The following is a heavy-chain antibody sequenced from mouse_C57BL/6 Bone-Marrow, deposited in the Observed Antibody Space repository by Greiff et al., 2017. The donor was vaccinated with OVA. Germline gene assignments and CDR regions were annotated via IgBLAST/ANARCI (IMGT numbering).Heavy chain of an antibody. J-gene: IGHJ4*01. D-gene: IGHD2-5*01. Sequence: EVQLFYSCFSSANLGGSLKLSCAASGFTFSSYGMSWVRQTPDKRLEWVATISSGGSYTYYPDSVKGRFTISRDNAKNTLYLQMSSLKSEDTAMYYCARPSNSYYYAMDYWGQGTSVTVSS. CDR2: ISSGGSYT. CDR3: ARPSNSYYYAMDY. V-gene: IGHV5-6*01. CDR1: GFTFSSYG.